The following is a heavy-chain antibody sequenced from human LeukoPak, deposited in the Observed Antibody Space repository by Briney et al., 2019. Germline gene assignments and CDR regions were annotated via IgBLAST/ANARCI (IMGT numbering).Heavy chain of an antibody. D-gene: IGHD2-15*01. CDR2: IKQDGSEK. V-gene: IGHV3-7*01. CDR1: GFTLSSYW. J-gene: IGHJ3*02. CDR3: ARDGYCSGGSCYGGDAFDI. Sequence: GGSLRLSCAASGFTLSSYWMSWVRQAPGKGLEWVANIKQDGSEKYYVDSVKGRFTISRDNAKNSLYLQMNSLRAEDTAVYYCARDGYCSGGSCYGGDAFDIWGQGTMVTVSS.